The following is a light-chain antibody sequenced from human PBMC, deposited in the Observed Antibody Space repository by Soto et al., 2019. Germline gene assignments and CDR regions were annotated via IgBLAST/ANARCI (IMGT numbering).Light chain of an antibody. V-gene: IGKV3-20*01. CDR3: QQYGNTHLT. CDR1: QSVGSSY. J-gene: IGKJ4*01. Sequence: EIVLTQSPGTLSLSPGERATLSCRASQSVGSSYLAWYQQKPGQAPRLLIYGASSRATGIPDRFSGSGSGTDFNLTISRLEPEDFGGYYWQQYGNTHLTFGGGTKVDIK. CDR2: GAS.